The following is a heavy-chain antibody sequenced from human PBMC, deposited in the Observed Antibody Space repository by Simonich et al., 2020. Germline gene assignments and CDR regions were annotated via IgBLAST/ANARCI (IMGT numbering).Heavy chain of an antibody. CDR1: GFTFSSYE. V-gene: IGHV3-48*03. Sequence: EVQLVESGGGLVQPGGSLRLSCAASGFTFSSYEMNWVRQAPGKGLDWVTYISRRGSTIYYADPVKGRFTISRDNAKNSLYLQMNSLRAEDTAVYYCASDGAYDTVVTGAYWGQGTLVTVSS. CDR2: ISRRGSTI. CDR3: ASDGAYDTVVTGAY. J-gene: IGHJ4*02. D-gene: IGHD3-9*01.